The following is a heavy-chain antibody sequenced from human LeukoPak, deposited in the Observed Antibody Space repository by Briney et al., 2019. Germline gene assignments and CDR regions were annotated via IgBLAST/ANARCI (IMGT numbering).Heavy chain of an antibody. J-gene: IGHJ3*02. D-gene: IGHD1-26*01. V-gene: IGHV3-21*01. CDR2: ISSSSSYI. CDR1: EFTFSTYN. CDR3: TRDVGASAPDAFDI. Sequence: GGSLRLSCAASEFTFSTYNMNWVRQAPGKGLEWVSSISSSSSYIYYADSVKGQFTISRDNAKNSLYLQMNSLRAEDTDVYYCTRDVGASAPDAFDIWGQGTMVTVSS.